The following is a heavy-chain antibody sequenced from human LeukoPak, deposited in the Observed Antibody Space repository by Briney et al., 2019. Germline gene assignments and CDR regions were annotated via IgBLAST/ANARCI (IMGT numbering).Heavy chain of an antibody. Sequence: GESLKISCKGSGYSFTSYWIGWGRQMPGKGLEGMGIIYPGDSDTRYCASFQGQGTISARESIETAYLQLSSLKGSRTAMDYYSRLHRHPWGSKPRPYWYSALWGRGTLATVSS. CDR2: IYPGDSDT. CDR3: SRLHRHPWGSKPRPYWYSAL. J-gene: IGHJ2*01. D-gene: IGHD7-27*01. CDR1: GYSFTSYW. V-gene: IGHV5-51*01.